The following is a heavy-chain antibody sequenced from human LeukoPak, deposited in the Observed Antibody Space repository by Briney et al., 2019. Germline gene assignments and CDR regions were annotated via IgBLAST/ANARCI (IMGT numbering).Heavy chain of an antibody. CDR1: GGSFSGHY. V-gene: IGHV4-34*01. CDR2: INHSGST. CDR3: ASTVYSHFDY. J-gene: IGHJ4*02. D-gene: IGHD2-15*01. Sequence: SETLSLTCAVYGGSFSGHYWSWIRQPPGKGLEWVGEINHSGSTNYNPSLKSRVTISVDTSKNQFSLKLSSVTAADTAVYYCASTVYSHFDYWGQGTLVTVPS.